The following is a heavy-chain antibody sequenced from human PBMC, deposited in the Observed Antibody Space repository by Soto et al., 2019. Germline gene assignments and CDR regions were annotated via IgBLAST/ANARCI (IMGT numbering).Heavy chain of an antibody. J-gene: IGHJ5*02. CDR3: ARAERFPRSWFDP. CDR1: GGSLRSATYY. CDR2: FYHSGST. Sequence: PSETLSLTCAVSGGSLRSATYYWSWIRQHPGKGLEWIGYFYHSGSTYYKPSLRSRVTISLDTSKNQFSLNLRSVTDADTAIYFCARAERFPRSWFDPWGQGTQVTVS. D-gene: IGHD3-10*01. V-gene: IGHV4-31*11.